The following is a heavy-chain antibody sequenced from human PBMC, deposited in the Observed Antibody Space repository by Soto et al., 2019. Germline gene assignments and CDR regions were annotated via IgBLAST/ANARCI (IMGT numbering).Heavy chain of an antibody. CDR2: ISTFNGNT. CDR1: DYTFTSYG. Sequence: GASVKVSCKASDYTFTSYGISWVRQAPGQGLEWMGWISTFNGNTNYAQKLQGRVTMTTDTSTSTAYMELRSLRSDDTAVYYCARDHVAVAGSNPFDYWGQGTLVTVSS. V-gene: IGHV1-18*01. CDR3: ARDHVAVAGSNPFDY. D-gene: IGHD6-19*01. J-gene: IGHJ4*02.